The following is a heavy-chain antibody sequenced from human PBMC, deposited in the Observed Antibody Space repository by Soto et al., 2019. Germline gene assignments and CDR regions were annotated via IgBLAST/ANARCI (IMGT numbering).Heavy chain of an antibody. CDR3: ARDQGTSPTPPYYYYYYDMDV. J-gene: IGHJ6*02. Sequence: PSQTLSLTCAISGDSVSSNSAAWNWIRQSPSRGLEWLGRTYYRSKWYNDYAVSVKSRITINPDTSKNQFSLQLNSVTPEDTAVYYCARDQGTSPTPPYYYYYYDMDVWAQGTTVTVSS. V-gene: IGHV6-1*01. CDR1: GDSVSSNSAA. CDR2: TYYRSKWYN.